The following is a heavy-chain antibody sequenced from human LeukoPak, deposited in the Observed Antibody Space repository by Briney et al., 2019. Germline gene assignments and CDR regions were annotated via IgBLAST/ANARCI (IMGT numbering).Heavy chain of an antibody. CDR1: GGSISSYY. V-gene: IGHV4-59*01. Sequence: PSETLSLTCTVSGGSISSYYWSWIRQPPGKGLEWIGYIYYSGSTNYNPSLKSRVTISVDTSKNQFSLKLSSVTAAGTAVYYCARGGGGVTAMADYWGQGTLVTVSS. CDR3: ARGGGGVTAMADY. J-gene: IGHJ4*02. CDR2: IYYSGST. D-gene: IGHD5-18*01.